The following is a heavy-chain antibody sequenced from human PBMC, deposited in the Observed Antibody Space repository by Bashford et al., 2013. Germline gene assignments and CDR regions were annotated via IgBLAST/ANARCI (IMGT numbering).Heavy chain of an antibody. D-gene: IGHD4-17*01. V-gene: IGHV3-7*01. CDR2: INRDGSAE. Sequence: VRQAPGKGLEWVASINRDGSAELYVDSVKGRFTISRDNAKNSLYLQMNSLRAEDMAVYYCARLYGDSSYFNCWGQGNPGHRLL. J-gene: IGHJ4*02. CDR3: ARLYGDSSYFNC.